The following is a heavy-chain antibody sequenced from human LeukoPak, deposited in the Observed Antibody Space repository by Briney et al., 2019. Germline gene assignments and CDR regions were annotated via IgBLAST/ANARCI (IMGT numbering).Heavy chain of an antibody. CDR3: TTSTVTTDTFDY. Sequence: KAGGSLRLSCAASGFTFSSYAMSWVRQAPGKGLEWVGRIKSKTDGGTTDYAAPVKGRFTISRDDSKNTLYLQMNSLKTEDTAVYYCTTSTVTTDTFDYWGQGTLVTVSS. J-gene: IGHJ4*02. D-gene: IGHD4-11*01. CDR1: GFTFSSYA. V-gene: IGHV3-15*01. CDR2: IKSKTDGGTT.